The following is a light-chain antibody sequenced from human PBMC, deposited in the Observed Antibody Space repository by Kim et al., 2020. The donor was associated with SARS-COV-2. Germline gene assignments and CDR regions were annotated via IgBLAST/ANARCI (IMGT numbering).Light chain of an antibody. V-gene: IGKV1-5*03. CDR2: KAS. CDR3: QHYNGY. CDR1: QSIDDW. Sequence: STLSTSVGDRVTIPCRASQSIDDWLAWYQQKPGEAPKLLIYKASTLPSGVPSRFSGSGSGTEFTLTISSLQPDDFATYYCQHYNGYFGQGTKLEI. J-gene: IGKJ2*01.